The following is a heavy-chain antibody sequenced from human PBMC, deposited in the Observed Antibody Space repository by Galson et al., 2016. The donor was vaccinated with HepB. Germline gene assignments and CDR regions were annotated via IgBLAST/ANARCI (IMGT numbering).Heavy chain of an antibody. V-gene: IGHV2-5*02. Sequence: PALVKPTQTLTLTCTFSGFSLSSGGVGVGWIRQPPGKALECLALIYWDDDKRYSPSLKSRLTITKDTSKNQVVLTMTNMDPVDTATYYCAHWGEQIRGYWYFDLWGRGTLVTVSS. D-gene: IGHD3-16*01. CDR3: AHWGEQIRGYWYFDL. J-gene: IGHJ2*01. CDR2: IYWDDDK. CDR1: GFSLSSGGVG.